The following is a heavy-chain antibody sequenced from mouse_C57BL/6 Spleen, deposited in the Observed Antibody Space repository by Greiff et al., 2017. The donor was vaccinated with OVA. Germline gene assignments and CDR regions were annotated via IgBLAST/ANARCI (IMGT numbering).Heavy chain of an antibody. Sequence: DVKLVESEGGLVQPGSSMKLSCTASGFTFSDYYMAWVRQVPEKGLEWVANINYDGSSTYYLDSLKSRFIISRDNAKNILYLQMSSLKSEDTATYYCARGGELITSGAMDYWGQGTSVTVSS. V-gene: IGHV5-16*01. J-gene: IGHJ4*01. CDR3: ARGGELITSGAMDY. CDR2: INYDGSST. D-gene: IGHD1-1*01. CDR1: GFTFSDYY.